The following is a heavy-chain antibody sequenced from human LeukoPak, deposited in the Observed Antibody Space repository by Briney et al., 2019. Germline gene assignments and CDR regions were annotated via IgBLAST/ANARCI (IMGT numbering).Heavy chain of an antibody. CDR1: GFTVSRNY. CDR3: ARVLQGYCSGTSCAYSLDY. CDR2: VYSGGET. J-gene: IGHJ4*02. V-gene: IGHV3-66*01. D-gene: IGHD2-15*01. Sequence: GGSLRLSCAASGFTVSRNYMSRVRQAPGKGLEWVSVVYSGGETYYADSVKGRYTISRDNFKNTLYLQMNSLRAEDTAVYYCARVLQGYCSGTSCAYSLDYWGQGTLVTVSS.